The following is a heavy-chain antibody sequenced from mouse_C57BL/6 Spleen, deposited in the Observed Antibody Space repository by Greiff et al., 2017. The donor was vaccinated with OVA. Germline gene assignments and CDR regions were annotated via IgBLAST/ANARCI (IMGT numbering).Heavy chain of an antibody. Sequence: VQLQESGAELVRPGTSVKMSCKASGYTFTNYWIGWAKQRPGHGLEWIGDIYPGGGYTNYNEKFKGKATLTADKSSSTAYMQFSSLTSEDSAIYYCARANYGSSYNYAMDYWGQGTSVTVSS. CDR2: IYPGGGYT. J-gene: IGHJ4*01. CDR1: GYTFTNYW. D-gene: IGHD1-1*01. CDR3: ARANYGSSYNYAMDY. V-gene: IGHV1-63*01.